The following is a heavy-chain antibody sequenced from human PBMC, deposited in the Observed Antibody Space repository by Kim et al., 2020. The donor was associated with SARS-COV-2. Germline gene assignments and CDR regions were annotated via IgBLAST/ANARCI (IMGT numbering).Heavy chain of an antibody. D-gene: IGHD3-22*01. CDR1: GFTFSNAW. CDR2: IKSKTDGGTT. V-gene: IGHV3-15*01. CDR3: TTVARWYYDSSGYPAVDAFDI. Sequence: GGSLRLSCAASGFTFSNAWMSWVRQAPGKGLEWVGRIKSKTDGGTTDYAAPVKGRFTISRDDSKNTLYLQMNSLKTEDTAVYYCTTVARWYYDSSGYPAVDAFDIWGQGTMVTVSS. J-gene: IGHJ3*02.